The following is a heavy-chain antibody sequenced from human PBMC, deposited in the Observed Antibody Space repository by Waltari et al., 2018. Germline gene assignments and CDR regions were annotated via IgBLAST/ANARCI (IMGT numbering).Heavy chain of an antibody. CDR2: ISSSSSTI. V-gene: IGHV3-48*01. CDR3: ARGRGSYFGNYFDY. J-gene: IGHJ4*02. Sequence: EVQLVESGGGLVQPGGSLRLSCAASGFTFSSYIMNWVRQAPGKGLEWVSYISSSSSTIYYADSVKGLCTISRYNAKTSLYLQMNSLRSEDTAVYYCARGRGSYFGNYFDYWGQGTLVTVSS. D-gene: IGHD1-26*01. CDR1: GFTFSSYI.